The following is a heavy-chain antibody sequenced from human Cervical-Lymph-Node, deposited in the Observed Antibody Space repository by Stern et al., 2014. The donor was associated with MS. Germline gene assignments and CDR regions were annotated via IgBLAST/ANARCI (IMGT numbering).Heavy chain of an antibody. Sequence: QLQLQESGPGLVKPSQTLSLTCTVSGGSISRDDYYWTWIRQHPGKDLVWIGYNHYTGTTYYDPSLKSRVSLSLDTSKNQFSLKMKSVTAADTAVYYCAVTPGTNWFDPWGQGTLVTVSS. CDR2: NHYTGTT. CDR3: AVTPGTNWFDP. J-gene: IGHJ5*02. CDR1: GGSISRDDYY. D-gene: IGHD2-21*02. V-gene: IGHV4-30-4*01.